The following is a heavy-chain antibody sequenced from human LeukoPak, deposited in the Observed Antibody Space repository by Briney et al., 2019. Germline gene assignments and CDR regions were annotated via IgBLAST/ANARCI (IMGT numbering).Heavy chain of an antibody. V-gene: IGHV3-23*01. CDR2: ISGSGGST. CDR1: GFTFSSYA. Sequence: GGSLRLSCAASGFTFSSYAMSWVRQAPGKGLEWVSAISGSGGSTYYADSVKGRFTISRDNSKNTLYLQMNSLRVEDTAVYYCAREIDGTSAAYYDYYMDVWGKGTTVTVSS. D-gene: IGHD6-13*01. J-gene: IGHJ6*03. CDR3: AREIDGTSAAYYDYYMDV.